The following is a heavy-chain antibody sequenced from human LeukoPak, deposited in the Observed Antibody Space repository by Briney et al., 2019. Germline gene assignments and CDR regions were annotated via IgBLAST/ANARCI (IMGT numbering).Heavy chain of an antibody. V-gene: IGHV3-30*19. CDR3: ARDYDRSGHLSYFDC. CDR1: GFTFSNYG. Sequence: GGSLRLSCAASGFTFSNYGMHWVRQRPGKGLEWVAGISYDGSNTYYADSVKGRFTISRDNSRNTLYLQMNSLGPEDTAVYSCARDYDRSGHLSYFDCWGQGTLVTVSS. D-gene: IGHD3-22*01. CDR2: ISYDGSNT. J-gene: IGHJ4*02.